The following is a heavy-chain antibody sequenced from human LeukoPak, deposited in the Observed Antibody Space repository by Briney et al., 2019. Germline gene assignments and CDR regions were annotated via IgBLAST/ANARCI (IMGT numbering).Heavy chain of an antibody. V-gene: IGHV3-53*01. Sequence: PGGSLRLSCAASGFTVSSNYMRWVRQAPGKGLEWVSVIYSGGSTNCADSVEGRFTIFRDNSKNTMYLQMNSLRAEDTAVYYCGRAGQMEYSGYDTVEYWGQGTLVTVSS. J-gene: IGHJ4*02. CDR1: GFTVSSNY. CDR2: IYSGGST. CDR3: GRAGQMEYSGYDTVEY. D-gene: IGHD5-12*01.